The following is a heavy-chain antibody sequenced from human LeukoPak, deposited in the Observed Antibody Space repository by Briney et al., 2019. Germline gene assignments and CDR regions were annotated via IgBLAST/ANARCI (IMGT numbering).Heavy chain of an antibody. Sequence: AGGSLRLSCAASGFAFNFYSINWVRQAPGKGLEWVSYLGPGSNTIFYADSVKGRFTISRDDAKSSLFLQMNSLRDEDTAVYYCARERDYDSSGYYVFGYWGQGTLVSVSS. J-gene: IGHJ4*02. V-gene: IGHV3-48*02. CDR2: LGPGSNTI. CDR1: GFAFNFYS. D-gene: IGHD3-22*01. CDR3: ARERDYDSSGYYVFGY.